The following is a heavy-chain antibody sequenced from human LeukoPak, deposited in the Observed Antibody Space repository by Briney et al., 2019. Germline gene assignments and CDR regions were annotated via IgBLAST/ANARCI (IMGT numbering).Heavy chain of an antibody. CDR1: GFTFSSYA. Sequence: GGSLRLSCAASGFTFSSYAMSWVRQAPGKGLEWVSAISGSGGSTYYADSVKGRFTISRDNSKNTQYLQMNSLRAEDTAVYYCAKRLLAYSSGWYLDYWGQGTLVTVSS. J-gene: IGHJ4*02. V-gene: IGHV3-23*01. CDR3: AKRLLAYSSGWYLDY. D-gene: IGHD6-19*01. CDR2: ISGSGGST.